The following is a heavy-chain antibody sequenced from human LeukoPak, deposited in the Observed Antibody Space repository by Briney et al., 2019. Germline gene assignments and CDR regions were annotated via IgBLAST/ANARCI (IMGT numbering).Heavy chain of an antibody. CDR1: GLTFDDYG. D-gene: IGHD1-26*01. CDR3: AAYIVGATTAFDY. Sequence: GGSLRLSCAASGLTFDDYGMSWVRQAPGKGLEWGSGINWNGGSTDYADSVKGRFTISRDNAKNSLYLQLHSLRAEDTALYYCAAYIVGATTAFDYWGQGTLVTVSA. J-gene: IGHJ4*02. V-gene: IGHV3-20*04. CDR2: INWNGGST.